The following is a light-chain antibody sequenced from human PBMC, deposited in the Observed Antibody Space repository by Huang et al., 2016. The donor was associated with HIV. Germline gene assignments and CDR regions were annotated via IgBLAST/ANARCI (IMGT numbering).Light chain of an antibody. J-gene: IGKJ3*01. CDR3: QQLNSYPEGFT. CDR2: AAS. CDR1: QGISSY. Sequence: IQLTQSPSSLSASVGDRVTITCRASQGISSYLAWYQQKPVKAPKLLIYAASTLQSGVPSRFRVSGSGTDFALTISSLQPEDVATYYCQQLNSYPEGFTFGPGTKVDIK. V-gene: IGKV1-9*01.